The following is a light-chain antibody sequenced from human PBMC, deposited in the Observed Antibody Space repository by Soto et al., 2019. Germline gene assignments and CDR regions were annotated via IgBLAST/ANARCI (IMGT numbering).Light chain of an antibody. CDR2: GAS. V-gene: IGKV3-15*01. J-gene: IGKJ2*01. CDR3: QQYNNWPHMYT. Sequence: EIVMTQSPATLSVSPGERATLSCRASQSVSSNLAWYQQKPGQAPRLLIYGASTRATGIPARFSGSGSGTEFTLTISSLQSEDFAVYYCQQYNNWPHMYTVGQGTKLEIK. CDR1: QSVSSN.